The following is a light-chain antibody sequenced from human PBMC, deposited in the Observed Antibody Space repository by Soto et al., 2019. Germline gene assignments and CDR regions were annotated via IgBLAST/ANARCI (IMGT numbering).Light chain of an antibody. CDR2: ASS. Sequence: DIQMTQSPSSLSASVGDRVTITCRASQTINKYLNWYQQKPGIAPKLLIYASSNVQYGVPSRFSGTGSGTDFTLTISSLQPEDFATYFCQKYNSAPWTFGQGTKVDIK. CDR3: QKYNSAPWT. CDR1: QTINKY. J-gene: IGKJ1*01. V-gene: IGKV1-39*01.